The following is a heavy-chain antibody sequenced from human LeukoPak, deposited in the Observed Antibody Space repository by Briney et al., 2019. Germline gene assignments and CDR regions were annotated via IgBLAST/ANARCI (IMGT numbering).Heavy chain of an antibody. J-gene: IGHJ6*03. D-gene: IGHD3-10*01. V-gene: IGHV1-46*01. CDR1: GYTFTTDY. CDR2: INPSGGST. Sequence: ASVKVSCKASGYTFTTDYIHWVRQAPGQGLEWMGIINPSGGSTTYAQKFQGRAIMTGDTSTSTVYMELRSLRSEDTAVYYCARARGSGSYYGHDYYYYYYMDVWGQGTTVTVSS. CDR3: ARARGSGSYYGHDYYYYYYMDV.